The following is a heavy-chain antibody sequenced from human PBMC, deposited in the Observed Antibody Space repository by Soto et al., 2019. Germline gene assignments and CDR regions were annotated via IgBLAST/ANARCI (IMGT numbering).Heavy chain of an antibody. Sequence: EVQLVESGGGLVQPGGSLRLSCAPSGFTLSIYSMNWVRQAPGKGLEWISYISSSSSIIYYADSVKGRFTISRDNAQNSLYLQMNSLRDEDTAVYYCARPYSSRWSIYYGMDVWGQGTTVTVSS. D-gene: IGHD6-13*01. CDR1: GFTLSIYS. V-gene: IGHV3-48*02. CDR2: ISSSSSII. CDR3: ARPYSSRWSIYYGMDV. J-gene: IGHJ6*02.